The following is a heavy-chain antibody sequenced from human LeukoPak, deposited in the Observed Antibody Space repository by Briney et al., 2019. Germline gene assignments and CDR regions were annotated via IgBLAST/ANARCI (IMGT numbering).Heavy chain of an antibody. CDR2: IRYDGSNK. Sequence: GGSLRLSCAASGFTFSSYGMHWVRQAPGKGLEWVAFIRYDGSNKYYADSVKGRFTISRDNSKNTLYLQMNSLRAEDTAVYYCAREWGSSWYSYYYYMDVWGKGTTVTVSS. D-gene: IGHD6-13*01. CDR3: AREWGSSWYSYYYYMDV. V-gene: IGHV3-30*02. J-gene: IGHJ6*03. CDR1: GFTFSSYG.